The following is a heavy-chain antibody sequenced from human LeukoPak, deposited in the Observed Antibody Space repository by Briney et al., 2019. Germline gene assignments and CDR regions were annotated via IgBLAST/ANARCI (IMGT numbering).Heavy chain of an antibody. CDR1: GGSISSSNW. D-gene: IGHD4-17*01. CDR2: IYHSGST. J-gene: IGHJ4*02. CDR3: ASPSDYGDDFDY. Sequence: SETLSLTCAVSGGSISSSNWWSWVRPPPGKGLEWIGEIYHSGSTNYNPSLKSRVTISVDKSKNQFSLKLSSVTAADTAVYYCASPSDYGDDFDYWGQGTLVTVSS. V-gene: IGHV4-4*02.